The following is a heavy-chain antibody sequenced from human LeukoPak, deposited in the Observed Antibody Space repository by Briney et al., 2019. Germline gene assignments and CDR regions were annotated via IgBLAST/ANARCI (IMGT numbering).Heavy chain of an antibody. Sequence: ASVKLSCTASVYTFTGYYMYWGWHRPGQGHGRVWWMNTNSGGTNHAQKFKGRLTMTRDASISTAYMELSRLRSDDTAVYYCARARGITMIVVVPVNWFDPWGQGTLVTVSS. CDR2: MNTNSGGT. CDR3: ARARGITMIVVVPVNWFDP. D-gene: IGHD3-22*01. CDR1: VYTFTGYY. V-gene: IGHV1-2*02. J-gene: IGHJ5*02.